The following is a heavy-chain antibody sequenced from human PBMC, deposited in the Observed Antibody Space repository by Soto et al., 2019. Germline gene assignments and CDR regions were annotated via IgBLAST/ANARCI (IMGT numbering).Heavy chain of an antibody. J-gene: IGHJ6*02. Sequence: ASVKVSCKASGYTFTDYYMHWVRQAPGQGLEWMGWINPNSGGTNYAQKFQGRVTMTRDTSISTAYMELSRLRSDDTAVYYCARDRGRVLMVYRPEVNGMDVWGQGTKVTVYS. CDR3: ARDRGRVLMVYRPEVNGMDV. V-gene: IGHV1-2*02. CDR2: INPNSGGT. D-gene: IGHD2-8*01. CDR1: GYTFTDYY.